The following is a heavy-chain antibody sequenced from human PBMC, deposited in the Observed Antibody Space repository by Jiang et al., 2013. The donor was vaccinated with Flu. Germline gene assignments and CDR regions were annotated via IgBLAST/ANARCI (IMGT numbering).Heavy chain of an antibody. J-gene: IGHJ1*01. CDR3: AGGPSAYYYDSSGYLVGYFQH. Sequence: PGLVKPSETLSLTCTVSGGSISSSSYYWGWIRQPPGKGLEWIGSIYYSGSTYYNPSLKSRVTISVDTSKNQFSLKLSSVTAADTAVYYCAGGPSAYYYDSSGYLVGYFQHWGQGTLVTVSS. CDR1: GGSISSSSYY. V-gene: IGHV4-39*01. CDR2: IYYSGST. D-gene: IGHD3-22*01.